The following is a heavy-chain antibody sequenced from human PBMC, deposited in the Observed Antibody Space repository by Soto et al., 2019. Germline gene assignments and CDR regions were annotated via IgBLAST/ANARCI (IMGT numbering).Heavy chain of an antibody. J-gene: IGHJ6*02. V-gene: IGHV3-30*18. CDR3: AKVVIAVARTLPSMDV. Sequence: QVQLVESGGGVVQPGRSLRLSCAASGFTFSSYGMHWVRQAPGKGLEWVAVISYDGSNKYYAASVKGRFTISRDNSKNSLYMQLNSLIAEDTAVYYCAKVVIAVARTLPSMDVWGQGTTVTVS. CDR1: GFTFSSYG. CDR2: ISYDGSNK. D-gene: IGHD6-19*01.